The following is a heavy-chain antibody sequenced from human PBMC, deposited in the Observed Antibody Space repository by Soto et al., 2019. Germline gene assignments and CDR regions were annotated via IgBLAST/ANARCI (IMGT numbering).Heavy chain of an antibody. V-gene: IGHV4-31*03. Sequence: SETLSLTCTFSGGSNIIEGYDWSWIRQHPGKGLEWIAYISYSGSSYSNPSLKSRVTISADTSKNQFSLRLTSVTAADTAVYFCARATPAGSADFWGQGTLVTVS. J-gene: IGHJ4*02. CDR1: GGSNIIEGYD. CDR3: ARATPAGSADF. CDR2: ISYSGSS. D-gene: IGHD2-2*01.